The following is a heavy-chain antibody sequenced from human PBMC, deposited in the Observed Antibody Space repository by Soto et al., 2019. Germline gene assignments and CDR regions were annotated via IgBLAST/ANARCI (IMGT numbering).Heavy chain of an antibody. CDR1: GGSFSGYY. Sequence: SETLSLTCAVYGGSFSGYYWSWIRQPPGKGLGWIGEINHSGSTNYNPSLKSRVTISVDTSKNQFSLKLSSVTAADTAVYYWASGHPYYDSSGPRNLGFDYWGQGTLVTVSS. V-gene: IGHV4-34*01. CDR3: ASGHPYYDSSGPRNLGFDY. D-gene: IGHD3-22*01. CDR2: INHSGST. J-gene: IGHJ4*02.